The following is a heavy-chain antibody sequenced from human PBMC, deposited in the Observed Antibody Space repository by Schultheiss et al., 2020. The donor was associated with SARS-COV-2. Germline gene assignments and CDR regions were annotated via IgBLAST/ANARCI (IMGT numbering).Heavy chain of an antibody. D-gene: IGHD4-11*01. J-gene: IGHJ4*02. Sequence: SETLSLTCTVSGGSISSGYYWGWIRQPPGKGLEWIGSIYHSGSTYYNPSLKSRVTISVDTSKNQFSLKLSSVTAADTAVYYCARELQEAREDSYFDYWGQGTLVTVSS. CDR2: IYHSGST. V-gene: IGHV4-38-2*02. CDR1: GGSISSGYY. CDR3: ARELQEAREDSYFDY.